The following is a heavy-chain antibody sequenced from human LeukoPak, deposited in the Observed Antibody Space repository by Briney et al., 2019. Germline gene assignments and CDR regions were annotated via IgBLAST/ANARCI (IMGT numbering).Heavy chain of an antibody. D-gene: IGHD5-12*01. CDR1: GGFNTHYY. Sequence: SETLSLTCSVSGGFNTHYYWSWIRQPPGKGLEWIGYFYHSGSTNYNPSLKSRVTISVDTSKNQFSLKLSSVTAADTAVYFCARGANSGYDRGLFDYWGQGTLVTVSS. CDR2: FYHSGST. V-gene: IGHV4-59*01. CDR3: ARGANSGYDRGLFDY. J-gene: IGHJ4*02.